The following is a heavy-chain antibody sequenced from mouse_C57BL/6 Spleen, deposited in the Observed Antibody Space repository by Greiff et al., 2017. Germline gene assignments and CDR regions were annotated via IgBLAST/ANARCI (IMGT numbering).Heavy chain of an antibody. Sequence: QVQLQQSGPGLVQPSQSLSITCTVSGFSLTSYDVHWVRQPPGKGLEWLGVIWSGGSTDYNAAFISRLSISKDNSKSQVFFKMNSLQADDTAIYYCAKNGDYYGSVFDYWGQGTTLTVSS. J-gene: IGHJ2*01. CDR3: AKNGDYYGSVFDY. V-gene: IGHV2-4*01. CDR2: IWSGGST. CDR1: GFSLTSYD. D-gene: IGHD1-1*01.